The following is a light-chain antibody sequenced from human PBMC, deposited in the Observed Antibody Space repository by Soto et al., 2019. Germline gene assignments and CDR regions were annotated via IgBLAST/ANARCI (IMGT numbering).Light chain of an antibody. V-gene: IGLV1-47*01. CDR2: RSD. Sequence: QSVLTQPPSASGTPGQRVTISCSGSTSNIGHNYVCWYQQLPGSTPKLLIPRSDQRPSGVPDRFAGSKSGTSASLTIGGLRSEDEADYYCASWDDSLSGFVFGTGTKVTVL. J-gene: IGLJ1*01. CDR1: TSNIGHNY. CDR3: ASWDDSLSGFV.